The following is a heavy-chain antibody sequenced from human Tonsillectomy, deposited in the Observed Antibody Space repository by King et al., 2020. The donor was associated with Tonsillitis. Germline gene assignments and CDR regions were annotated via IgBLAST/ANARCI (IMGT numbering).Heavy chain of an antibody. J-gene: IGHJ4*02. V-gene: IGHV3-23*04. CDR1: EFTFDNYA. CDR2: IGTSGLST. Sequence: EVQLVESGGGLVQPGGSLRLSCAASEFTFDNYAMTWVRQAPGKGLEWISTIGTSGLSTYYADSVKGRFTISRDNSKNTLFLQMSSLRAEDTATYYCATSTISDFRAFDSWGQGTMVTVSS. CDR3: ATSTISDFRAFDS. D-gene: IGHD2-21*02.